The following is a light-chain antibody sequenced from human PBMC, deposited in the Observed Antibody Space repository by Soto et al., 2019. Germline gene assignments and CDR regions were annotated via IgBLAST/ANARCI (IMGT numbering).Light chain of an antibody. CDR3: KKYLHPPRT. J-gene: IGKJ1*01. V-gene: IGKV4-1*01. CDR1: QTVLYSSNNKNY. Sequence: DTVMTQSPDSLAVSLGERATINCKSSQTVLYSSNNKNYLAWYQQKPGQPPKLLMYWASNRESGVPDRFSGSGSGTYFTITITTRQAEDVAVYSCKKYLHPPRTLGQGPKVEIK. CDR2: WAS.